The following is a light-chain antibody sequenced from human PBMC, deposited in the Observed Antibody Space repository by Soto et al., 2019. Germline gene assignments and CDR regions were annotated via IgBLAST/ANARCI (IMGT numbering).Light chain of an antibody. J-gene: IGKJ4*01. CDR3: QQFSSYPLT. V-gene: IGKV3-20*01. Sequence: EIVLKQSPGTLSLSPGERATLSCRASQSVSSSYLAWYQQKPGQAPRLLIYGASSRATGIPDRFSGSGSGTDFTLTISRLEPEDFAVYYCQQFSSYPLTFGGVSIADI. CDR1: QSVSSSY. CDR2: GAS.